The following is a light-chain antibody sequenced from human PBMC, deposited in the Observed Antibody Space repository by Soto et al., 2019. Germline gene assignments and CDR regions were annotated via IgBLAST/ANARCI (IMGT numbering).Light chain of an antibody. Sequence: QSVLTQPPSASGTPGQRVTISCSGSNSNIGRSTVNWYQQLPGTAPKLLIYTNTERPSGVPDRFSGSKSGNTASLTVSGLQAEDEADYYCSSYAGSNNPHVVFGGGTQLTVL. CDR3: SSYAGSNNPHVV. V-gene: IGLV1-44*01. J-gene: IGLJ2*01. CDR1: NSNIGRST. CDR2: TNT.